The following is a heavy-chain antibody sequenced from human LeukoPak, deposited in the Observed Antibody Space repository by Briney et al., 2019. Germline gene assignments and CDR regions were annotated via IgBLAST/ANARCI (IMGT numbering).Heavy chain of an antibody. J-gene: IGHJ4*02. V-gene: IGHV3-7*01. CDR1: GFTVFNYW. Sequence: GGSLRLSCAASGFTVFNYWMSWVRQAPGKGLEWVANINLDGSQKYYVDSLKSRFTISRDNAKNSLYLQMDSLRVEDTAVYYCARGYNYGEDYWGQGTLVTVSS. CDR2: INLDGSQK. CDR3: ARGYNYGEDY. D-gene: IGHD4-17*01.